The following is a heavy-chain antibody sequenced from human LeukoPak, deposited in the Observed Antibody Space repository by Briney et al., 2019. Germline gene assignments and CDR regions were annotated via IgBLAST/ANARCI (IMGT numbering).Heavy chain of an antibody. CDR1: GYPFSAHF. CDR2: IDTTTGNP. D-gene: IGHD3-10*01. Sequence: RASVRVSFKASGYPFSAHFLNWVRQAPGQGLEWMGNIDTTTGNPRYAQDFTGRFVFSLDTSVSTAYLQITSLKADDTAAYYCVRGTPTPGMDYWGQGTQVTVSS. J-gene: IGHJ4*02. V-gene: IGHV7-4-1*02. CDR3: VRGTPTPGMDY.